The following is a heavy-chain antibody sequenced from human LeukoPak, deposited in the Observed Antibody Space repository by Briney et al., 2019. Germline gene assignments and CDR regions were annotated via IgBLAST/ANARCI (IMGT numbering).Heavy chain of an antibody. Sequence: SETLSLTCTVSGGSISSYYWSWIRQPAGKGLEWIGRVYTSETTNYNPSLKSRVTMSVDTSKNQFSLKLSSVTAADTAVYYCARGHCSSTSCYDWYFDLWGRGTLVTVSS. CDR2: VYTSETT. V-gene: IGHV4-4*07. J-gene: IGHJ2*01. D-gene: IGHD2-2*01. CDR1: GGSISSYY. CDR3: ARGHCSSTSCYDWYFDL.